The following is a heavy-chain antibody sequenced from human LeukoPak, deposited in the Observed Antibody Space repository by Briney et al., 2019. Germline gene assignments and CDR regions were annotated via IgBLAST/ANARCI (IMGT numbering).Heavy chain of an antibody. V-gene: IGHV4-34*01. Sequence: SETLSLTCAVYGGSFSGYYWSWIRQPPGKGLEWIGEINHSGSTNYNPSLKSRVTISVDTSKNQFSLKLSSVTAADTAVYYCALGRIAARNRGYFDYWGQGTLVTVSS. D-gene: IGHD6-6*01. CDR2: INHSGST. CDR1: GGSFSGYY. CDR3: ALGRIAARNRGYFDY. J-gene: IGHJ4*02.